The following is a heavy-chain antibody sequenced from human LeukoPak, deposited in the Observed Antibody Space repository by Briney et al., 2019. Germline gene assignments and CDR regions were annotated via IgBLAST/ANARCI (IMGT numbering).Heavy chain of an antibody. D-gene: IGHD5-18*01. Sequence: GGSLRLSCAASGFTFSSYDMSWVRQAPGKGLEWILHISSSGNTTYYADSVKGRFTISRDNDKNSLYLQMNSLRVEATAVYCCARDLRYSSGIDYWGQGTRVT. V-gene: IGHV3-48*03. CDR1: GFTFSSYD. J-gene: IGHJ4*02. CDR2: ISSSGNTT. CDR3: ARDLRYSSGIDY.